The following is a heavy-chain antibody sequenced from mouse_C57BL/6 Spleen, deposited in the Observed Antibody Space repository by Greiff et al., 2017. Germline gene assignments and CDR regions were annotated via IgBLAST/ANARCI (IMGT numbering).Heavy chain of an antibody. CDR3: GVLNCLFDY. Sequence: QVQLKQSGAELARPGASVKLSCKASGYTFTSYGISWVKQRTGQGLEWIGEIYPRSGNTYYNEKFKGKATLTADKASSTAYMELRSLTSEDSAVYFCGVLNCLFDYWGQGTTLTVSS. J-gene: IGHJ2*01. CDR1: GYTFTSYG. V-gene: IGHV1-81*01. D-gene: IGHD4-1*01. CDR2: IYPRSGNT.